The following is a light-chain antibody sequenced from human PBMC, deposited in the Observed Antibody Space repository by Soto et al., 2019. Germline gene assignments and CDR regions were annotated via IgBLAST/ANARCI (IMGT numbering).Light chain of an antibody. CDR3: CSYAGSYTFLV. J-gene: IGLJ2*01. Sequence: QSVLTQPRSVSGSTGQSVTISCTGTSSDVGGYNYVSWYQQHPGKAPKLMIYDVSKRPSGVPDRFSGSKSGNTASLTISGLQAEDEADYYCCSYAGSYTFLVFGGGTKLTV. V-gene: IGLV2-11*01. CDR1: SSDVGGYNY. CDR2: DVS.